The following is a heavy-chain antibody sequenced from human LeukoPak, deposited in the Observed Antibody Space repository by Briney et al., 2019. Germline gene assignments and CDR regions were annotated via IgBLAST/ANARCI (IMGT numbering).Heavy chain of an antibody. Sequence: ASVTVSCTASGYSFTNYYMHWVRQAPGQGLEWMGMINPSGGSTTYAQKFQGRVTMTRDMSTSTVYMELSSLTSEDTAVYYCARTRGYYLDYWGQGTLVTVSS. CDR3: ARTRGYYLDY. CDR2: INPSGGST. J-gene: IGHJ4*02. CDR1: GYSFTNYY. V-gene: IGHV1-46*01.